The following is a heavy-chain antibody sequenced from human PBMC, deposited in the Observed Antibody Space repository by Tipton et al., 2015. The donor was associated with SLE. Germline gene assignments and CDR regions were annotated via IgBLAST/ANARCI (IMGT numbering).Heavy chain of an antibody. V-gene: IGHV3-48*01. D-gene: IGHD5-24*01. CDR3: ARVSPNGLGYFQH. CDR2: ISSSSSTI. CDR1: GFTFSSYS. Sequence: SLRLSCAASGFTFSSYSMNWVRQAPGKGLEWVSYISSSSSTIYYADSVKGRFTISRDNAKNSLYLQMNSLRAEDTAVYYCARVSPNGLGYFQHWGQGTLVTVSS. J-gene: IGHJ1*01.